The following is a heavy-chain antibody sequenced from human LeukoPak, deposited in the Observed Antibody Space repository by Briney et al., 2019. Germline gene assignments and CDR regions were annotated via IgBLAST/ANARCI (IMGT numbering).Heavy chain of an antibody. CDR3: ARHRSGDDYNPLDF. Sequence: PSETLSLTCTVSGYSISSGYYWGWIRQPPGKGLEWIGSIYHSGSTYYNPSLKSRVTISVDTSKNQFSLKLSSVTAADTAVYYCARHRSGDDYNPLDFWGQGTLVTVSS. D-gene: IGHD5-24*01. V-gene: IGHV4-38-2*02. CDR2: IYHSGST. CDR1: GYSISSGYY. J-gene: IGHJ4*02.